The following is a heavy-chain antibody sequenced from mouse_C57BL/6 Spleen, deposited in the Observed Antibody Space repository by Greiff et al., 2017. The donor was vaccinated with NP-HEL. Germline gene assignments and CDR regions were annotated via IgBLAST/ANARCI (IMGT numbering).Heavy chain of an antibody. Sequence: VQLQQSGPELVKPGASVKISCKASGYTFTDYYMNWVKQSHGKSLEWIGDINPNNGGTSYNQKFKGKATLTVDKSSSTAYMELRSLTSEDSAVYYCARGTYYSNYDWYFDVWGTGTTVTVSS. V-gene: IGHV1-26*01. J-gene: IGHJ1*03. CDR2: INPNNGGT. CDR1: GYTFTDYY. CDR3: ARGTYYSNYDWYFDV. D-gene: IGHD2-5*01.